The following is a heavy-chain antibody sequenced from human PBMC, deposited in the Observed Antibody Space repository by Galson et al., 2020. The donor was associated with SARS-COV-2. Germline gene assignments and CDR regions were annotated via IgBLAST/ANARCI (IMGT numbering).Heavy chain of an antibody. CDR2: ISSSGSTI. V-gene: IGHV3-11*01. Sequence: WVSYISSSGSTIYYADSVKGRFTISRDNAKNSLYLQMNSLRAEDTAVYYCARDLYDFWSGYYTGGNWFDPWGQGTLVTVSS. J-gene: IGHJ5*02. D-gene: IGHD3-3*01. CDR3: ARDLYDFWSGYYTGGNWFDP.